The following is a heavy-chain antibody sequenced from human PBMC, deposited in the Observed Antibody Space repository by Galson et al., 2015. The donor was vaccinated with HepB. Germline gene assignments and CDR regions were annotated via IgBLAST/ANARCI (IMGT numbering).Heavy chain of an antibody. D-gene: IGHD2-2*01. V-gene: IGHV3-30-3*01. J-gene: IGHJ4*02. CDR3: ARNTVVPAVSDYFDY. CDR1: GFTFSSYA. Sequence: SLRLSCAASGFTFSSYAMRWVRQAPGQGLEWVAVISYVGSNKYYADSVKGRFTISRDNSKNTLYLQMNSLRAEDTAVYYCARNTVVPAVSDYFDYWGQGTLVTVSS. CDR2: ISYVGSNK.